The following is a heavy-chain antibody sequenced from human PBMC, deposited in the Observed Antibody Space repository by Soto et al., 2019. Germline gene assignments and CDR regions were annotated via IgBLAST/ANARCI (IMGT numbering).Heavy chain of an antibody. CDR1: GYTFTSYY. V-gene: IGHV1-46*01. J-gene: IGHJ5*02. CDR3: ARDNYYPPRKIRNSIAVAGTGWFDP. D-gene: IGHD6-19*01. Sequence: GASVKVSCKASGYTFTSYYMHWVRQAPGQGLEWMGIINPSGGSTSYAQKFQGRVTMTRDTSTSTVYMELSSLRSEDTAVYYCARDNYYPPRKIRNSIAVAGTGWFDPWGQGTLVTVYS. CDR2: INPSGGST.